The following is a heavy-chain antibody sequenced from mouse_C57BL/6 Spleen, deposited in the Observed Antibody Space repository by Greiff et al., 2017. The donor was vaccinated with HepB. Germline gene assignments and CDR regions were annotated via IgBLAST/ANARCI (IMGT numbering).Heavy chain of an antibody. CDR1: GFTFSDYG. J-gene: IGHJ2*01. V-gene: IGHV5-17*01. Sequence: EVKLVDSGGGLVKPGGSLKLSCAASGFTFSDYGMHWVRQAPEKGLEWVAYISSGSSTIYYADTVKGRFTISRDNAKNTLFLQMTSLRSEDTAMYYCARFYYGSRNYFDYWGQGTTLTVSS. CDR3: ARFYYGSRNYFDY. CDR2: ISSGSSTI. D-gene: IGHD1-1*01.